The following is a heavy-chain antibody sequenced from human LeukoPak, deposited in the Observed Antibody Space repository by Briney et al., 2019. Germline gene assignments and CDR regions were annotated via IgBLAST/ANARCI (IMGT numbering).Heavy chain of an antibody. J-gene: IGHJ4*02. Sequence: SETLSLTCTVSGGSISSSRYYWGWVRQPPGKDLEWIGTIYYSGSTYYNPSLKSRVTMSVDTSKSQFSPNLSSVTAADTALYFCARHYSALYFDYWGQGALVTVSS. CDR3: ARHYSALYFDY. CDR2: IYYSGST. D-gene: IGHD5-18*01. CDR1: GGSISSSRYY. V-gene: IGHV4-39*01.